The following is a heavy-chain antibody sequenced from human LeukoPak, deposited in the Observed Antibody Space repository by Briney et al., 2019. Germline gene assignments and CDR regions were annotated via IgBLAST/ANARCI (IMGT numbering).Heavy chain of an antibody. CDR1: GYTFTGYY. CDR2: VDPEDGET. Sequence: ASVKVSCKASGYTFTGYYMHWVRQAPGKGLEWMGLVDPEDGETIYAEKFQGRVTITADTSTDTAYMELSSLRSEDTAVYYCATGPYSGSPRRYMDVWGKGTTVTVSS. J-gene: IGHJ6*03. D-gene: IGHD1-26*01. CDR3: ATGPYSGSPRRYMDV. V-gene: IGHV1-69-2*01.